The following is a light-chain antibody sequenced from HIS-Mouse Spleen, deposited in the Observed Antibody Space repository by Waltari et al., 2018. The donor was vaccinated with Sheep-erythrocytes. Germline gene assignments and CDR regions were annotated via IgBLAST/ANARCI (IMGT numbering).Light chain of an antibody. CDR1: SSNTGSNY. Sequence: SVLTQPPSASGTPGQRVTISCSGSSSNTGSNYVSWYQQLPGTAPKLLIYRNNQRPSGVPDRFSGSKSGTSASLAISGLRSEDEADYYCAAWDDSLSGPVFGGGTKLTVL. CDR2: RNN. V-gene: IGLV1-47*01. J-gene: IGLJ3*02. CDR3: AAWDDSLSGPV.